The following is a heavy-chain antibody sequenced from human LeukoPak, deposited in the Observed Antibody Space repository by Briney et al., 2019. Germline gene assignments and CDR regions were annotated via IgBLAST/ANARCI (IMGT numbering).Heavy chain of an antibody. CDR1: GFTFSNYA. D-gene: IGHD5/OR15-5a*01. CDR2: ISGSGGTT. J-gene: IGHJ4*02. Sequence: PGGSLRLSCAASGFTFSNYAMSWVRQAPGKGLEWVSAISGSGGTTYYADSVKGRFTISRDNSKNTLYLQMNSLRAEDTAVYYCAKLLRLPSSPIDYWGQGTLVTVSS. CDR3: AKLLRLPSSPIDY. V-gene: IGHV3-23*01.